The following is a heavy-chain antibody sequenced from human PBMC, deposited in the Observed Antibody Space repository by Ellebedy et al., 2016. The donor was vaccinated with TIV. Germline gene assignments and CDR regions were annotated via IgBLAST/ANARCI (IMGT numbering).Heavy chain of an antibody. CDR3: ARYRSIAAGEYDS. CDR2: IYPGDFNI. D-gene: IGHD6-13*01. CDR1: GYTFTNSW. V-gene: IGHV5-51*01. Sequence: GESLKISCKGPGYTFTNSWIGWVRQMPGKGLEWMGNIYPGDFNIRYSPSFQGQVTISADKSISTAYLQWNSLKASDTAMYYCARYRSIAAGEYDSWGQGTLVTVSS. J-gene: IGHJ4*02.